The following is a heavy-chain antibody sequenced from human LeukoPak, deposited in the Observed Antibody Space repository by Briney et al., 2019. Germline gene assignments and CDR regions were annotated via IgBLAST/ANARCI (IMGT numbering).Heavy chain of an antibody. CDR2: ISGSGGST. D-gene: IGHD3-22*01. V-gene: IGHV3-23*01. Sequence: GGSLRLSCAASGFTFSSCGMSWVRQAPGKGLEWVSAISGSGGSTYYADSVKGRFTISRDNSKDTLYLQMNSLRAEDTAVYYCAGSSGYWAFDIWGQGTMVTVSS. CDR1: GFTFSSCG. J-gene: IGHJ3*02. CDR3: AGSSGYWAFDI.